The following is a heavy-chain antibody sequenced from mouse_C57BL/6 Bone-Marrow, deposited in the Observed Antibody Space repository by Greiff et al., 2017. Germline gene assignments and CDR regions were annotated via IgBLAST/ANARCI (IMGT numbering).Heavy chain of an antibody. V-gene: IGHV1-81*01. Sequence: QVQLQQSGAELARPGASVKLSYKASGYTFTSYGISWVKQRTGQGLEWIGEIYPRSGNTYYNEKFKGKATLTADKSSSTAYMELRSLTSEDSAVXFCARSKVHYYAMDYWGQGTSVTVSS. CDR2: IYPRSGNT. CDR1: GYTFTSYG. CDR3: ARSKVHYYAMDY. J-gene: IGHJ4*01. D-gene: IGHD2-14*01.